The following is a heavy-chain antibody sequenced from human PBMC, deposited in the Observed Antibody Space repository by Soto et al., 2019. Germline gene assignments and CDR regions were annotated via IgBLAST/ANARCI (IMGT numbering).Heavy chain of an antibody. Sequence: PGGSLRLSCAASGFSFTSYAVSWVRQAPGKGLEWVSAISGSGGSTYYADSVKGRFTISRDNSKNTLYLQMNSLRAEDTAVYYCAKDGRDRSSTSCYGYWGQGTLVTVSS. D-gene: IGHD2-2*01. CDR3: AKDGRDRSSTSCYGY. CDR2: ISGSGGST. V-gene: IGHV3-23*01. CDR1: GFSFTSYA. J-gene: IGHJ4*02.